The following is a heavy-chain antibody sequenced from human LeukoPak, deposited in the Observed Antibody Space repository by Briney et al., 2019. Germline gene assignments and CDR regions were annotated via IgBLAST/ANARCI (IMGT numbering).Heavy chain of an antibody. CDR3: ARDPGGGYKDDALDI. J-gene: IGHJ3*02. Sequence: TSETLSLTCTVSRGSTSTYYWSWIRQPPGKGLEWIGEINHSGSTNYNPSLKSRVTISVDTSKNQFSLKLSSVTAADTAVYYCARDPGGGYKDDALDIWGQGTMVIVSS. D-gene: IGHD3-16*01. V-gene: IGHV4-34*01. CDR2: INHSGST. CDR1: RGSTSTYY.